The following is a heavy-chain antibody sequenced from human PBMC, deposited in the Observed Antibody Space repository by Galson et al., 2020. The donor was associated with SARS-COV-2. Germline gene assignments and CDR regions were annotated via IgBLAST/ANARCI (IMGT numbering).Heavy chain of an antibody. CDR1: GFTFSSYA. Sequence: GGSLRLSCAASGFTFSSYAMHWVRQAPGKGLEWVAVISYDGSNKYYADSVQGRFTISRDNSKNTLYLQMNSLRAEDTAVYYCARGSSGTYYYGMDGWGQGTTVTVS. V-gene: IGHV3-30*04. J-gene: IGHJ6*02. CDR2: ISYDGSNK. CDR3: ARGSSGTYYYGMDG.